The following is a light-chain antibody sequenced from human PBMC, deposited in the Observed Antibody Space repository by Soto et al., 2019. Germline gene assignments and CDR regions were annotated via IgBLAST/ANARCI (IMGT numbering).Light chain of an antibody. V-gene: IGKV3-20*01. CDR2: GAS. J-gene: IGKJ1*01. CDR1: QSVSSSY. Sequence: EIVLTQSPGTLSLSPGEGATLSCRASQSVSSSYLAWYQHKLGQAPRLLVYGASSRATGISDRFSGSGSGTDFTLTISRLEPEDFAVYYCQQYGTSPVAFGQGTKVEIK. CDR3: QQYGTSPVA.